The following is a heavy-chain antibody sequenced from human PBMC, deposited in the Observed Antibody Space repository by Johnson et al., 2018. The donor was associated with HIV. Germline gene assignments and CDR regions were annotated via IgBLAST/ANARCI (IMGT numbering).Heavy chain of an antibody. CDR3: AKDRGSPGTPAAFDI. CDR1: GFTFSSYG. Sequence: QVQLMESGGGVVQPGGSLRLSCAASGFTFSSYGMHWVRQAPGKGLEWVAFIRYDVSNKYYADSVMGRFTISRDNSKNTLYLQMNSLRAEDTAVYYCAKDRGSPGTPAAFDIWGQGTMVTVSS. CDR2: IRYDVSNK. D-gene: IGHD1-7*01. V-gene: IGHV3-30*02. J-gene: IGHJ3*02.